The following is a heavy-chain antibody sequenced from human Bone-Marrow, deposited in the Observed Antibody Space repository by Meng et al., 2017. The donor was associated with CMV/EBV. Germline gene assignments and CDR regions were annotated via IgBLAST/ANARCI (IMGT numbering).Heavy chain of an antibody. CDR3: ARFAGYSYGGDWFDP. V-gene: IGHV3-48*04. J-gene: IGHJ5*02. D-gene: IGHD5-18*01. CDR2: ISSSSSTI. CDR1: GFTFSSYS. Sequence: GGSLRLSCADSGFTFSSYSMNWVRQAPGKGLEWVSYISSSSSTIYYADSVKGRFTISRDNAKNSLYLQMNSLRAEDTAVYYCARFAGYSYGGDWFDPWGQGTLVTVSS.